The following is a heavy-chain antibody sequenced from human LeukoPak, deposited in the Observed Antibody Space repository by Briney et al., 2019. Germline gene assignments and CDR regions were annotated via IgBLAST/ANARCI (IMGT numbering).Heavy chain of an antibody. Sequence: PSETLSLTCIVSGGSISSSSYYGGWIRQPPGKGLEWIGSIYYSGSTYYNPSLKSRVTISVDTSKNQFSLKLSSVTAADTAVYYCARHKGYNLYYGSGQNWFDPWGQGTLVTVSS. J-gene: IGHJ5*02. CDR2: IYYSGST. V-gene: IGHV4-39*01. D-gene: IGHD3-10*01. CDR1: GGSISSSSYY. CDR3: ARHKGYNLYYGSGQNWFDP.